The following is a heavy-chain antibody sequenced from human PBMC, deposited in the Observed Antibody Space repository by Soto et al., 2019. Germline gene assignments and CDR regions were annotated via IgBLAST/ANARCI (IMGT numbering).Heavy chain of an antibody. V-gene: IGHV1-69*12. CDR2: IIPIFGTA. CDR1: GGTFSSYA. D-gene: IGHD3-10*01. J-gene: IGHJ4*02. CDR3: ASTGLAPYYFDY. Sequence: QVQLVQSGAEVKKPGSSVKVSCKASGGTFSSYAISWVRQAPGQGLEWMGGIIPIFGTANYAQKFQGRGTITADEYTSTAYMELSSLRSEDTAVYYCASTGLAPYYFDYWGEGTLVTVSS.